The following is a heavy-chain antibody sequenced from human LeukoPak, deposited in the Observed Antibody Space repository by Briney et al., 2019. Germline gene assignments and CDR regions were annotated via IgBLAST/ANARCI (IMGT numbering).Heavy chain of an antibody. Sequence: PGRSLRLSCAASGFTFSSYGMHWVRQAPGKGLEWVAVIWYDGSNKYYADSVKGRFTISRDNSKNTLYLQMNSLRAEDTAVYYCARTDEGDYYDRSGYSDPGDYWGQGTLVTVSS. J-gene: IGHJ4*02. D-gene: IGHD3-22*01. CDR2: IWYDGSNK. V-gene: IGHV3-33*01. CDR1: GFTFSSYG. CDR3: ARTDEGDYYDRSGYSDPGDY.